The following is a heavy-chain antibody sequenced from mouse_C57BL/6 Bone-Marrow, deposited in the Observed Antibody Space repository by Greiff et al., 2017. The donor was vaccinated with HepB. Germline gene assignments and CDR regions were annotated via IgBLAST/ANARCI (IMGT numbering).Heavy chain of an antibody. Sequence: QVQLQQPGAELVKPGASVKLSCKASGYTFTSYWMQWVKQRPGQGLEWIGEIDPSDSYTNYNQKFKGKATLTVDTSSSTAYMQLSSLTSEDSAVYYCARGGPFGDAMDYWGQGTSVTVSS. V-gene: IGHV1-50*01. CDR3: ARGGPFGDAMDY. CDR2: IDPSDSYT. J-gene: IGHJ4*01. CDR1: GYTFTSYW.